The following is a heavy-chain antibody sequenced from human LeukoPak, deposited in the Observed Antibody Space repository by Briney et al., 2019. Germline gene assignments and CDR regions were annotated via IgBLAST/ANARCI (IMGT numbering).Heavy chain of an antibody. CDR3: ARSFSGPTGADY. V-gene: IGHV4-59*12. J-gene: IGHJ4*02. CDR2: IYYGVST. CDR1: GGSISSYY. Sequence: SETLSLTCTVSGGSISSYYWSWIRQPPGRGREWLGYIYYGVSTNYNTPLKTGVTISGATPKNQFSLKLSSVAAADTAVYYCARSFSGPTGADYWGQGTLVTVSS. D-gene: IGHD6-19*01.